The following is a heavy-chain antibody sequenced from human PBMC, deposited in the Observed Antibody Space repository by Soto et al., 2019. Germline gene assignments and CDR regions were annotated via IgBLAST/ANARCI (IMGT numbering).Heavy chain of an antibody. V-gene: IGHV1-69*01. J-gene: IGHJ6*02. CDR1: GGPFSSYA. D-gene: IGHD3-16*01. CDR3: ARPWGNQLRWVGMDG. CDR2: LIPIFGTA. Sequence: QVQLVPSGAEVKKPGSSVTVSCKASGGPFSSYALSWVRQAPGHGLEGMGGLIPIFGTANYAQKFQGRVTITADESTSTADMELSSLGSEDTAVNYCARPWGNQLRWVGMDGWGQGTTVTVSS.